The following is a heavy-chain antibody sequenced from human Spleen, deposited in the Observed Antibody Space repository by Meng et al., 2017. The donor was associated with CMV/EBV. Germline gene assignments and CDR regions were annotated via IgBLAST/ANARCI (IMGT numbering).Heavy chain of an antibody. CDR1: GYTFTGYY. J-gene: IGHJ4*02. V-gene: IGHV1-2*02. CDR2: INPNSGGT. Sequence: ASVKVSCKASGYTFTGYYMHWVRQAPGQGLEWMGWINPNSGGTNYAQKFQGRVTLTRDTAISTGYMELSRLRPDDTAIYYCARDDNWGPDYWGQGTLVTVSS. D-gene: IGHD7-27*01. CDR3: ARDDNWGPDY.